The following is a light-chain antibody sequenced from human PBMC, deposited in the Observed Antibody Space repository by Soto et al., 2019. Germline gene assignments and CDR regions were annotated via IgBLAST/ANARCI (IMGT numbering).Light chain of an antibody. J-gene: IGKJ2*01. CDR1: QSVSSSH. CDR3: HHYDGSYPYT. Sequence: EIVLTQSPGTLSLSPGKRATLSCRASQSVSSSHLAWYQQTLGQAPSLLNYGTARRVTGIPDRFSGSGSGTEVTLTIDRLEPEDFALYFCHHYDGSYPYTFGQGTKLEIK. V-gene: IGKV3-20*01. CDR2: GTA.